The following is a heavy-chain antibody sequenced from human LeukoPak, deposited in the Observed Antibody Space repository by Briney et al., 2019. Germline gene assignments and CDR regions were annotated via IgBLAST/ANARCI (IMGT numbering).Heavy chain of an antibody. D-gene: IGHD6-19*01. V-gene: IGHV3-11*04. CDR3: ARDIAVAGTKRYYMDV. CDR1: GFTFSDSY. J-gene: IGHJ6*03. CDR2: ISNSGSTI. Sequence: GGSLRLSCAASGFTFSDSYMTWIRQAPGKGLEWVSYISNSGSTIYYADSVKGRFTISRDNAKNSLYPQMNSLRAEDTAVYYCARDIAVAGTKRYYMDVWGKGTTVTVSS.